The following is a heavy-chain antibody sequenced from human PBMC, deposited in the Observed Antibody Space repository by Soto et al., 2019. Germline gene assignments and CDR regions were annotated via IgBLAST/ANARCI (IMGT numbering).Heavy chain of an antibody. Sequence: ASVKVSCKASGYTFPSYAMHWVRQAPGQRLEWMGWINAGNGNKKNSQKFQGRVTITKDTSASTAYKELSSLRSEDTAVYYCARGLAPYYFDYWGQGTLVTVSS. CDR1: GYTFPSYA. CDR2: INAGNGNK. V-gene: IGHV1-3*01. CDR3: ARGLAPYYFDY. D-gene: IGHD6-19*01. J-gene: IGHJ4*02.